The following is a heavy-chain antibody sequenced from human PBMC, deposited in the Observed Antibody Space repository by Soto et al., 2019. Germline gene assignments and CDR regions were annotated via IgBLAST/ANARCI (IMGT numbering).Heavy chain of an antibody. D-gene: IGHD3-3*01. CDR2: IISNSHYI. CDR1: GFTLNTYS. V-gene: IGHV3-21*01. J-gene: IGHJ4*02. Sequence: GGSLRLSCAASGFTLNTYSINWVRQAPGKGLEWVSSIISNSHYISYADSVRGRFTVSRNDAENSLYLQMDSLRAEDTALYYCARVKDDVSCFDVWGQGTPVTVSS. CDR3: ARVKDDVSCFDV.